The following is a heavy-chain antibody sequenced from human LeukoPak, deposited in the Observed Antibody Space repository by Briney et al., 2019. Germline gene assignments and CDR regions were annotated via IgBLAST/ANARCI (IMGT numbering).Heavy chain of an antibody. Sequence: ASVKVSCKASGYTFTGYYMHWVRQAPGQGLEWMGIINPSGGSTSYAQKFQGRVTMTRDTSTSTVYMELSSLRSEDTAVYYCASQPAYCSSTSCYDNPFDYWGQGTLVTVSS. V-gene: IGHV1-46*01. CDR3: ASQPAYCSSTSCYDNPFDY. CDR1: GYTFTGYY. J-gene: IGHJ4*02. D-gene: IGHD2-2*01. CDR2: INPSGGST.